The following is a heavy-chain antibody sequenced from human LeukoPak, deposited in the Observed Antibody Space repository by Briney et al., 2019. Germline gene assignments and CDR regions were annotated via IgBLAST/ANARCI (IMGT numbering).Heavy chain of an antibody. CDR1: GFTFSSYG. Sequence: GRSLRLSCAASGFTFSSYGMHWVRQAPGKGLEWVAVIWYDGSNKYYADSVKGRFTISRDNSKNTLYLQMNSLRAEDTAVYYCAEEVGATYPTFDYWGQGTLVTVSS. CDR3: AEEVGATYPTFDY. CDR2: IWYDGSNK. J-gene: IGHJ4*02. D-gene: IGHD1-26*01. V-gene: IGHV3-33*06.